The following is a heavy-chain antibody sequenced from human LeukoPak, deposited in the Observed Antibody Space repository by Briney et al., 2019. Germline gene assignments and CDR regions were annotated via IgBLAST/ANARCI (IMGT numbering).Heavy chain of an antibody. V-gene: IGHV3-30*18. J-gene: IGHJ6*02. CDR2: ISYDGSNK. D-gene: IGHD5-18*01. CDR3: AKVLSFSGYSLTRPPDYYYYGMDV. Sequence: GGSLRLSCAASGFTFSSYGMHWVRQAPGKGLEWVAVISYDGSNKYYADSVKGRFTISRDNSKNTLYLQMNSLRAEDTAVYYCAKVLSFSGYSLTRPPDYYYYGMDVWGQGTTVTVSS. CDR1: GFTFSSYG.